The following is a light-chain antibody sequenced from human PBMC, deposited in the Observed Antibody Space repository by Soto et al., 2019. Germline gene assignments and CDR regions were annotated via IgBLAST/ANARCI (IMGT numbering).Light chain of an antibody. V-gene: IGKV1-39*01. CDR3: QQSYSTPYT. CDR1: QSISSY. CDR2: AAS. Sequence: DIQMTQSPSSLSASVGDRVTITCRASQSISSYLNWYQQKPGKAPKLLIYAASSLQSGVPSRLSGRGSGTDLTLPISSLKPEDFVTYYGQQSYSTPYTFGQGTKLEIK. J-gene: IGKJ2*01.